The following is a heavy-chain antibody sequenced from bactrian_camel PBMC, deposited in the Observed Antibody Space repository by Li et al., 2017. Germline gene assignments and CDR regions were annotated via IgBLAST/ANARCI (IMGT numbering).Heavy chain of an antibody. CDR1: GCSVSSAC. Sequence: VQLVESGGGSVQAGGSLALSCTASGCSVSSACMGWFRQAPGKEREGIVSLDRAGVSTYRTDSVKGRFAISRDSAKNTVYLQMNDLKPEDTAVYYCAVDSDRVTAVSPGLCDAFSDYDVIGGWSQGTQVTVS. CDR2: LDRAGVST. V-gene: IGHV3-3*01. CDR3: AVDSDRVTAVSPGLCDAFSDYDVIGG. J-gene: IGHJ4*01. D-gene: IGHD4*01.